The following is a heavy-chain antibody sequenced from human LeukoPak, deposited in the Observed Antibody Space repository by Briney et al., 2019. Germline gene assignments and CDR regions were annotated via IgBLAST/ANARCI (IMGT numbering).Heavy chain of an antibody. CDR1: GYTFTGYY. CDR3: ARPANYDSSGYYYSDYFDY. V-gene: IGHV1-2*02. Sequence: ASVKVSCKASGYTFTGYYMHWVRQAPGQGLEWMGWINPNSGGTNYAQKFQGRVTITRDTSISTAYMELSRLRSDDTAVYYCARPANYDSSGYYYSDYFDYWGQGTLVTVSS. J-gene: IGHJ4*02. D-gene: IGHD3-22*01. CDR2: INPNSGGT.